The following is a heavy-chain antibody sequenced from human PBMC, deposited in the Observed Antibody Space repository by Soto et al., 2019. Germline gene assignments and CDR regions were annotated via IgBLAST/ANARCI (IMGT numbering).Heavy chain of an antibody. CDR2: IKQDGSEK. CDR1: GFSFSTYW. J-gene: IGHJ4*02. D-gene: IGHD3-10*01. Sequence: GGSLRLSCAASGFSFSTYWMSWVRQAPGKGLEWVANIKQDGSEKYYVDFVKGRFTISRDNAKNSLYLQMNSLRAEDTAVYYCVSWYYYGSGSPNYWGQGTLVTVSS. CDR3: VSWYYYGSGSPNY. V-gene: IGHV3-7*01.